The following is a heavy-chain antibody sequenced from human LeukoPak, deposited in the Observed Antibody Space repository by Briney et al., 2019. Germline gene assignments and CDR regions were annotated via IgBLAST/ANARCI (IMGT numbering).Heavy chain of an antibody. D-gene: IGHD4-23*01. Sequence: GGSLRLSCAASGFTFSSFDMNWVRQAPGKGLEWASYISSSGRSVYYADSVKGRFTISRDNAKNSLYLQMNSLRAEDTAVYYCARDYGGNPGYWGQGTLVTVSS. J-gene: IGHJ4*02. CDR1: GFTFSSFD. CDR3: ARDYGGNPGY. CDR2: ISSSGRSV. V-gene: IGHV3-48*03.